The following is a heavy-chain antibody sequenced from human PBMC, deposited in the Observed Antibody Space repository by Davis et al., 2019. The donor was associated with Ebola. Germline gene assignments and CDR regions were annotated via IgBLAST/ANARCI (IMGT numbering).Heavy chain of an antibody. D-gene: IGHD3-3*01. CDR1: GFTFSSYG. V-gene: IGHV3-48*02. CDR2: ISSSTSTI. J-gene: IGHJ4*02. CDR3: ARDSGITIFGDRGRFDY. Sequence: PGGSLRLSCAASGFTFSSYGMNWVRQAPGKGLEWVSYISSSTSTIYYADSVKGRFTISRDNGKNSLYLQMNSLRDEDTAVYYCARDSGITIFGDRGRFDYWGQGILVTVSS.